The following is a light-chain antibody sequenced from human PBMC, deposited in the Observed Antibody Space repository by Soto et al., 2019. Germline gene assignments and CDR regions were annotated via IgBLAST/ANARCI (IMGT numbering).Light chain of an antibody. CDR1: QSVGNN. V-gene: IGKV3-15*01. CDR2: GAS. CDR3: QQLKNWPRT. Sequence: VITQAPAALSVSPGARATLSCRASQSVGNNLAWYQQKPGQAPRLLIYGASTRATGIPARFSGSGSGTEFTLTISSLKSEDGEVDEGQQLKNWPRTFGQGTKVDIK. J-gene: IGKJ1*01.